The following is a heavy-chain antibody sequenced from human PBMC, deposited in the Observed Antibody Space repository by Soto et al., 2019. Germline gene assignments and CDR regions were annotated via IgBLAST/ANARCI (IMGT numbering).Heavy chain of an antibody. J-gene: IGHJ4*02. CDR1: GFTFSSYW. CDR2: IKHDGSEK. D-gene: IGHD6-19*01. V-gene: IGHV3-7*05. Sequence: GGSLRLSCAASGFTFSSYWMSWVRQAPGKGLEWVANIKHDGSEKYFVDSVKGRFTISRDNAQNSVYLQMNTLRAEDTAVYYCARYSGGWVIDCWGQGTLVTVSS. CDR3: ARYSGGWVIDC.